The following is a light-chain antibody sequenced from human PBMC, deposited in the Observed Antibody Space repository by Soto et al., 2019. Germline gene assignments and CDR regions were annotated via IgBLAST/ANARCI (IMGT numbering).Light chain of an antibody. CDR2: GAS. Sequence: DIQMTQSPSSLSASVRDRVTITCRASQSINNYISWYQQKPRKAPELLIYGASSLQSGVPSRFSASGSGTDFTLTVSSLQPEDFATYYCQQTYSAPLTFGGGTKVDIK. CDR3: QQTYSAPLT. V-gene: IGKV1-39*01. CDR1: QSINNY. J-gene: IGKJ4*01.